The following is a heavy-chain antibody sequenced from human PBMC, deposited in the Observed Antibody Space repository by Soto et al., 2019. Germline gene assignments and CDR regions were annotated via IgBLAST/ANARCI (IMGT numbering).Heavy chain of an antibody. CDR1: GGSTRSNNW. CDR2: INDSENT. V-gene: IGHV4-4*02. J-gene: IGHJ6*02. CDR3: AKSMTTVSFDYYYYNGLDV. D-gene: IGHD4-4*01. Sequence: QVRLQESGPGLVKPSGTLSLTCNISGGSTRSNNWWNWVRQAPGKGLEWIGEINDSENTNYNPSHKSETTISLCKSKTQFSLKLTSVTAADTAVYYCAKSMTTVSFDYYYYNGLDVWGQGTTVTVSS.